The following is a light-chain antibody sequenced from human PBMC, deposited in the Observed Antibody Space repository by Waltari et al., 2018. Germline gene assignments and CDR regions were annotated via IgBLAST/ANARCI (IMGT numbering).Light chain of an antibody. CDR3: GSFTTSYTGV. V-gene: IGLV2-14*03. CDR1: SSDVGAYNL. Sequence: QSALTQPASVSGSLGQSITISCTGGSSDVGAYNLVSWYQQHPDKAPKVMIYDVTERPSGISNRFSGSNSGYTASLTISGLQAEDEADYYCGSFTTSYTGVFGGGTTLTVL. J-gene: IGLJ3*02. CDR2: DVT.